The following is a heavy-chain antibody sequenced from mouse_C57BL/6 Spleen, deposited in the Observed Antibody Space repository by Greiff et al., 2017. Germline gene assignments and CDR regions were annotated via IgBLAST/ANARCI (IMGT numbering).Heavy chain of an antibody. CDR2: IYPGDGDT. CDR3: ARDYGRDWYFDV. CDR1: GYAFSSYW. Sequence: VQLQQSGAELVKPGSSVKISCKASGYAFSSYWMNWVKQRPGKGLEWIGQIYPGDGDTNYNGKFKGKATLTADKSSSTAYMQLSSLTSEDSAVYFCARDYGRDWYFDVWGTGTTVTVSS. V-gene: IGHV1-80*01. J-gene: IGHJ1*03. D-gene: IGHD1-1*01.